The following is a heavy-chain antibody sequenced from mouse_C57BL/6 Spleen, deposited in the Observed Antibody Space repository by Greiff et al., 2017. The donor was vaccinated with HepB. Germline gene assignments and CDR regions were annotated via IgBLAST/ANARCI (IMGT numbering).Heavy chain of an antibody. CDR3: ARGGTTVVGGFDY. V-gene: IGHV1-42*01. CDR1: GYSFTGYY. J-gene: IGHJ2*01. CDR2: INPSTGGT. Sequence: VQLQQSGSELVKPGASVKISCKASGYSFTGYYMNWVKQSPEKSLEWIGEINPSTGGTTYNQKFKAKATLTVDKSSSTAYMQLKSLTSEDSAVYYCARGGTTVVGGFDYWGQGTTLTVSS. D-gene: IGHD1-1*01.